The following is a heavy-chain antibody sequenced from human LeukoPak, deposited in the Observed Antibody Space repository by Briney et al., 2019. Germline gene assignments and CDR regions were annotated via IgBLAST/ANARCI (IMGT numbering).Heavy chain of an antibody. CDR1: GYNFTNYW. V-gene: IGHV5-51*01. Sequence: GESLKISCKGSGYNFTNYWIGWVRQMPGKGLEWMGAIYPGDSDSRYSPSFQGQVTISADKSISTAYLQWSSLKASDTAMYYCARSGYYSNHHFDYWGQGTLVTVSS. D-gene: IGHD3-3*01. J-gene: IGHJ4*02. CDR2: IYPGDSDS. CDR3: ARSGYYSNHHFDY.